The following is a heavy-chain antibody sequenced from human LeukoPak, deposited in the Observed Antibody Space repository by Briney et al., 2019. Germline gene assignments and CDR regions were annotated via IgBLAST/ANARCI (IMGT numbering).Heavy chain of an antibody. Sequence: SETLSLTCTVSGGSISSSSYYWGWVRQPPGKGLEWIGSIYYSGSTYYNPSLKSRVTISVDTSKNQFSLKLSSVTAADTAVYYCANADRYCSSGSCPVPDAFDFWGQGTMVAVSS. J-gene: IGHJ3*01. CDR2: IYYSGST. CDR1: GGSISSSSYY. D-gene: IGHD2-15*01. CDR3: ANADRYCSSGSCPVPDAFDF. V-gene: IGHV4-39*07.